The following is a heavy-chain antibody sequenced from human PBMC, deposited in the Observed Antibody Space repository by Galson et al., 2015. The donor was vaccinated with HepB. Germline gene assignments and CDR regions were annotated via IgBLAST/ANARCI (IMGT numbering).Heavy chain of an antibody. CDR1: GYTFSSYG. V-gene: IGHV1-2*02. D-gene: IGHD3-3*01. CDR2: INPNSGGT. Sequence: SVKVSCKASGYTFSSYGISWVRQAPGQGLEWMGWINPNSGGTNYAQKFQGRVTMTRDTSISTAYMELSRLRSDDTAVYYCARRGGWDFWSGFISPFDYWGQGTLVTVSS. CDR3: ARRGGWDFWSGFISPFDY. J-gene: IGHJ4*02.